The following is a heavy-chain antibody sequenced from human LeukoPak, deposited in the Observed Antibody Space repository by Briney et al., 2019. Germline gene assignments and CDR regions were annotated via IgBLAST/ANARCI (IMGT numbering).Heavy chain of an antibody. J-gene: IGHJ6*02. D-gene: IGHD2-21*02. Sequence: ASVKVSCKVSGYTLTELSMHWVRQAPGKGLEWMGGFDLEDGETIYAQKFQGRVTMTEDTSTDTAYMELSSLRSEDTAVYYCATEGNCGGDCYPHYGMDVWGQGTTVTVSS. CDR2: FDLEDGET. V-gene: IGHV1-24*01. CDR1: GYTLTELS. CDR3: ATEGNCGGDCYPHYGMDV.